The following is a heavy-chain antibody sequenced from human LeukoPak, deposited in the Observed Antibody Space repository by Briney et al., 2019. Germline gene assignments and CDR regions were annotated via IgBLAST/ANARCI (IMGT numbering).Heavy chain of an antibody. J-gene: IGHJ4*02. CDR2: IVVGSGNT. V-gene: IGHV1-58*02. CDR1: GSTFTSSA. D-gene: IGHD6-6*01. CDR3: AAAVNEYSSSSTRSDY. Sequence: SVKVSCKASGSTFTSSAMQWVRQARGQRLERIGWIVVGSGNTNYAQKFQDRVTFTRDVSTSTAYMELSSLRSEDTAVYYCAAAVNEYSSSSTRSDYWGQGTLVTVSS.